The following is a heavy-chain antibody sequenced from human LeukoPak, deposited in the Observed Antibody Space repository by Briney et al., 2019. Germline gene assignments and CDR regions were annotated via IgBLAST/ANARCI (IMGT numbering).Heavy chain of an antibody. Sequence: SETLSLTCAVSGASISSSYWGWIRQSPGKGLEWIGYIQGSGSTDYNPSLKSRAIISLDRSKNDFSLKMSSVTAADTAVYYCARQNLYNWFDSWGQGALVTVSP. CDR2: IQGSGST. CDR1: GASISSSY. J-gene: IGHJ5*01. CDR3: ARQNLYNWFDS. V-gene: IGHV4-59*08. D-gene: IGHD2-8*01.